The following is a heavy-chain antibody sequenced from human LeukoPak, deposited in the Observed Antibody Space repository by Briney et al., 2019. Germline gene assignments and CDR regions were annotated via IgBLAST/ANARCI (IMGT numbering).Heavy chain of an antibody. Sequence: ASVKVSCKASGYTFTGYYMHWVRQAPGQGLEWMGWINPNSGGTNYAQKFQGRVTMTRDTSITTAYMELSRLRSDDTAVYYCARAVTKHIVVVTATLMDVWGKGTTVTVSS. V-gene: IGHV1-2*02. CDR3: ARAVTKHIVVVTATLMDV. D-gene: IGHD2-21*02. CDR2: INPNSGGT. J-gene: IGHJ6*03. CDR1: GYTFTGYY.